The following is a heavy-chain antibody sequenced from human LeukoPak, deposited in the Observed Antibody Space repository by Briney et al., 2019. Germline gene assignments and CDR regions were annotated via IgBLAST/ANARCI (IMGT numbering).Heavy chain of an antibody. CDR3: ARSDPNYYALEFDI. Sequence: SETLSLTCTVSGGSISSSSYCWGWIRQPPGKGLEWIGSIYYSGSTYYNPSLKSRVTISVDTSKNQFTLKLSSVTAADTAVYYCARSDPNYYALEFDIWGQGTMVTVSS. CDR1: GGSISSSSYC. V-gene: IGHV4-39*01. J-gene: IGHJ3*02. CDR2: IYYSGST. D-gene: IGHD3-22*01.